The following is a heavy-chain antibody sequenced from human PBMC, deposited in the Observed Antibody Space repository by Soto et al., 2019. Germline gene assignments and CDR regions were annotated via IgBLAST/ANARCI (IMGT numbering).Heavy chain of an antibody. CDR1: GFSLRTSGVG. J-gene: IGHJ4*02. CDR3: AHRLDHSYFDY. V-gene: IGHV2-5*02. D-gene: IGHD3-9*01. CDR2: IYWDDDK. Sequence: QITLKESGPTVVNPTQTLTLTCTVSGFSLRTSGVGVGWIRQPPGEALECLAVIYWDDDKRYSPSLRSRLTITRDTSKDQVVLTLTNMDPVDTGTYYCAHRLDHSYFDYWGQGILVTVSS.